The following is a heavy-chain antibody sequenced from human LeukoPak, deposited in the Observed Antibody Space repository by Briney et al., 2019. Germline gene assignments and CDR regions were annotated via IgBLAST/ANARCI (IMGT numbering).Heavy chain of an antibody. CDR1: GGSFSGYY. CDR2: INHSGST. J-gene: IGHJ3*02. Sequence: PSETLSLTCAVYGGSFSGYYWSWIRQPPGKGLEWIGEINHSGSTNYNPSLKSRVTISVDTSKNQFSLKLSSVTAADTAVYYCARVGYSYGYGKGAFDIWGQGTMVTVSS. D-gene: IGHD5-18*01. V-gene: IGHV4-34*01. CDR3: ARVGYSYGYGKGAFDI.